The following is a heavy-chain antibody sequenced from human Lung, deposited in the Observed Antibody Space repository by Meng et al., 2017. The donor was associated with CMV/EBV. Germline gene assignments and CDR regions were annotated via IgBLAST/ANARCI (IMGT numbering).Heavy chain of an antibody. J-gene: IGHJ4*02. CDR3: AKVRGYCSSTSCSPLHY. D-gene: IGHD2-2*01. Sequence: GESLKISCAASGFTFSSYAMSWVRQAPGKGLEWVSVIYSGGSSTYYADSVKGRFTISRDNSKNTLYLQMNSLRAEDTAVYYCAKVRGYCSSTSCSPLHYWGQGTLVTSPQ. CDR2: IYSGGSST. CDR1: GFTFSSYA. V-gene: IGHV3-23*03.